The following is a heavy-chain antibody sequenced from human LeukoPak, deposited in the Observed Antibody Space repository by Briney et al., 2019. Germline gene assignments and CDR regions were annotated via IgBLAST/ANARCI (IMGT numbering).Heavy chain of an antibody. J-gene: IGHJ4*02. CDR1: GGTFSSYA. V-gene: IGHV1-69*13. D-gene: IGHD4-17*01. CDR2: IIPIFGTA. CDR3: ARGPVYGDYTAYYC. Sequence: GSSVKVSCKASGGTFSSYAISWVRQAPGQGLEWMGGIIPIFGTANYAQKFQGRVTITADESTSTAYMELSSLRSEDTAVYYCARGPVYGDYTAYYCRGQGRLVSLCS.